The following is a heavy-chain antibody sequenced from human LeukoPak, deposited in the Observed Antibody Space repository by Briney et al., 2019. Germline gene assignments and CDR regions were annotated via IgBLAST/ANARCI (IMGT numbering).Heavy chain of an antibody. CDR1: GFTVSSNY. Sequence: GGSLRLSCAASGFTVSSNYMSWVRQAPGKGLEWVSVIYSGGSTYYADSVKGRFTISRDNSKNTLYLQMNSLRAEDTAVYYCARLYYYDSSGSHAFDIWGQGTMVTVSS. CDR2: IYSGGST. D-gene: IGHD3-22*01. V-gene: IGHV3-53*01. J-gene: IGHJ3*02. CDR3: ARLYYYDSSGSHAFDI.